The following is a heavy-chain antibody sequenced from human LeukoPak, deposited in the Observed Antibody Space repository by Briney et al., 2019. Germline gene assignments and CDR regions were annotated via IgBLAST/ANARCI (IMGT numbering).Heavy chain of an antibody. D-gene: IGHD6-19*01. CDR1: GGSISSYY. V-gene: IGHV4-59*01. Sequence: SETLSHTCTVSGGSISSYYWSWIRQPPGKGLEWIGYIYYSGSTNYNPSLKSRVTISVDTSKNQFSLKLSSVTAADTAVYYCARENTYSSGYNWFDPWGQGTLVTVSS. J-gene: IGHJ5*02. CDR3: ARENTYSSGYNWFDP. CDR2: IYYSGST.